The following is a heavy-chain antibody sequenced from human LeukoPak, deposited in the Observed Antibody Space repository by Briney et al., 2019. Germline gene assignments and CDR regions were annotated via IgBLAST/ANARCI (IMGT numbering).Heavy chain of an antibody. D-gene: IGHD1-1*01. CDR2: IRYDGSNK. V-gene: IGHV3-30*02. CDR1: GFTFSTYG. CDR3: AKDKDPWKSTAISDFDY. Sequence: GGSLRLSCAASGFTFSTYGMHWVRQAPGKGLEWVAFIRYDGSNKYYADSVKGRFTISRDNSKNSLYLQMNSLRGEDTAVYFCAKDKDPWKSTAISDFDYWGQGTLVTVSS. J-gene: IGHJ4*02.